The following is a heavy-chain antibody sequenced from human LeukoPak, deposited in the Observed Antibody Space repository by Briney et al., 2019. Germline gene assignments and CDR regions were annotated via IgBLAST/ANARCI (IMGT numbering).Heavy chain of an antibody. D-gene: IGHD3-3*01. CDR1: GFTFSTSR. V-gene: IGHV3-21*01. CDR3: ARDSAEYDFDY. CDR2: ISSGGNYI. Sequence: GGSLRLSCVASGFTFSTSRMNWVRQAPGKGLEWVSSISSGGNYIYNADSVKGRFTISRDNAKNSLYLQMNSLRAEDTAVYYCARDSAEYDFDYWGQGTLVTVSS. J-gene: IGHJ4*02.